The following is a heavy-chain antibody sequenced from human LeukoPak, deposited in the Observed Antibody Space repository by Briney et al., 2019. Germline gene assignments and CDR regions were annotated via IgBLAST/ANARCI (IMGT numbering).Heavy chain of an antibody. J-gene: IGHJ4*02. CDR3: ARFARGIPVVSDFDY. CDR2: TSNDGSNK. Sequence: GRSLRLSCAASGFTFSSYAMHWVRQAPGKGLECVAVTSNDGSNKSYADSVKGRFTISRDNSKNTLYLQMNSLRSEDSAVYYCARFARGIPVVSDFDYWGQGTLVTVSS. D-gene: IGHD6-19*01. V-gene: IGHV3-30*04. CDR1: GFTFSSYA.